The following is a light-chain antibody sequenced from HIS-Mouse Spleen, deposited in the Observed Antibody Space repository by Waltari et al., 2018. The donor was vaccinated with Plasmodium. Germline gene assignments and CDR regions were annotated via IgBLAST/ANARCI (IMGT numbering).Light chain of an antibody. J-gene: IGLJ1*01. CDR3: SSYTSSSTLNYV. CDR2: DVS. Sequence: QSALTQPASVSGSPGQSITISCTGTSSDVGGYNYVSWYQQHPGKAPKLMIYDVSKRPSGVSKLFSGSKSGNTASLTISGLQAEDEADYYCSSYTSSSTLNYVFGTGTKVTVL. CDR1: SSDVGGYNY. V-gene: IGLV2-14*03.